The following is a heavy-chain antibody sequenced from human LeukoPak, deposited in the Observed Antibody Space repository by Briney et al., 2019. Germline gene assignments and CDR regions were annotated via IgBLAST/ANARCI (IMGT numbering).Heavy chain of an antibody. CDR1: GGSISSSSYY. Sequence: SETLSLTCTVSGGSISSSSYYWGWIRQPPGKGLEWIGSIYYSGSTYYNPSLKSRVTISVDTSKNQFSLKLSSVTAAVTAVYYCARDSRLTWIQLWLNWFDPWGQGTLVTISS. V-gene: IGHV4-39*07. D-gene: IGHD5-18*01. CDR3: ARDSRLTWIQLWLNWFDP. J-gene: IGHJ5*02. CDR2: IYYSGST.